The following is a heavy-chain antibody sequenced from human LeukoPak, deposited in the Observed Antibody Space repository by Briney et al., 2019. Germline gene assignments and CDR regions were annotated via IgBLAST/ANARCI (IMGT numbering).Heavy chain of an antibody. J-gene: IGHJ4*02. Sequence: GQSLRLSYTGSGFTFGDYAMNWVRQAPGKGLEWVGFIRSKNYGGTTEYAASVKGRFTISRDDSKSIAYLQMNSLKTEDTAVYYRTRVIVATKDYWGQGTLVTVSS. V-gene: IGHV3-49*04. CDR1: GFTFGDYA. CDR3: TRVIVATKDY. CDR2: IRSKNYGGTT. D-gene: IGHD5-12*01.